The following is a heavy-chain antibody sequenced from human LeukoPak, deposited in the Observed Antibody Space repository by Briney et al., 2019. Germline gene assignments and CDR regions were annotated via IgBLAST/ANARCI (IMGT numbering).Heavy chain of an antibody. J-gene: IGHJ3*02. D-gene: IGHD2-8*01. CDR1: GFTFSSYS. CDR2: ISTSSSYL. Sequence: PGGSLRLSCAASGFTFSSYSMNWVRQAPGKGLEWVSSISTSSSYLYYADSVKGRSTISRDDAKNSLYLQMNSLRAEDTAVYYCAKEYARRVVFYTFEIWGQGSVVTVSS. V-gene: IGHV3-21*01. CDR3: AKEYARRVVFYTFEI.